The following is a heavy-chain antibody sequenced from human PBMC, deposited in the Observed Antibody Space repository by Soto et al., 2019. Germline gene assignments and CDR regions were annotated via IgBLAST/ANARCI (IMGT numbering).Heavy chain of an antibody. CDR3: AKDNAGGNYYHYYMDV. Sequence: DVQLVESGGGLVQPGRSLRLSCAASGFTFDDYAMHWVRQAPGKGLEWVSGISWNSGSIGYADSVKGRFTISRDNAKNSLYLQMNSLRAEDTALYYCAKDNAGGNYYHYYMDVWGKGTTVTVSS. CDR2: ISWNSGSI. J-gene: IGHJ6*03. D-gene: IGHD1-1*01. CDR1: GFTFDDYA. V-gene: IGHV3-9*01.